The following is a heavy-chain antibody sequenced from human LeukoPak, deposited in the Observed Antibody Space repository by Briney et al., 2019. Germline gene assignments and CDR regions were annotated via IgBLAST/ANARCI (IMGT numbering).Heavy chain of an antibody. J-gene: IGHJ4*02. CDR1: GGSFSGYY. CDR3: ARGLEMATPDAVGPSLSRKPFDY. Sequence: KPSETLSLTCAVYGGSFSGYYWSWIRQPPGKGLEWIGEINHSGSTNYNPSLKSRVTISVDTSKNQFSLKLSSVTAADTAVYYCARGLEMATPDAVGPSLSRKPFDYWGQGTLVTVSS. CDR2: INHSGST. D-gene: IGHD5-24*01. V-gene: IGHV4-34*01.